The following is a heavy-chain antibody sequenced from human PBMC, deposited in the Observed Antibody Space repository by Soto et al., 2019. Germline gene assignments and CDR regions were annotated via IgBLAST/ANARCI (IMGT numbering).Heavy chain of an antibody. CDR2: MSGTAGNT. CDR3: AKWNYISGPIDY. D-gene: IGHD1-7*01. J-gene: IGHJ4*02. Sequence: LRLSCAGSGFTFSGYAMTWVRQAPGKGLEWVSAMSGTAGNTYYADSVKGRFTISRDNSKNTLYLQMNSLRAEDTAVYYCAKWNYISGPIDYWGQGTLVTVSS. V-gene: IGHV3-23*01. CDR1: GFTFSGYA.